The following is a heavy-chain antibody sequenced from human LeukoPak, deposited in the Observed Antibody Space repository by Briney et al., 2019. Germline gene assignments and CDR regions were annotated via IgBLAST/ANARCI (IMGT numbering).Heavy chain of an antibody. CDR3: ARGGASVVAATTRPENWFDP. V-gene: IGHV1-18*01. D-gene: IGHD2-15*01. CDR2: ISAYNGNT. CDR1: GYTFTSYG. J-gene: IGHJ5*02. Sequence: ASVKLSCKASGYTFTSYGISWVRQAPGQGLEWMGCISAYNGNTNYAQKLQGRVTMTSDTSTSTAYMELRSLRSDDTAVYYCARGGASVVAATTRPENWFDPWGQGTLVTVSS.